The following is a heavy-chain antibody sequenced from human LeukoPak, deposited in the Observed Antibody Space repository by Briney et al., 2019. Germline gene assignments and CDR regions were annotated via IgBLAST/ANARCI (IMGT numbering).Heavy chain of an antibody. Sequence: GGSLRLSCAASGFTFSSYGMSWVRQAPGKGLEWGSAISGSGGSTYYADSVKGRFTISRDNSKNTLYLQMNSLRAEDTRVYYCAKSPFRLEQVITDYWGQGTLVTVSS. J-gene: IGHJ4*02. CDR3: AKSPFRLEQVITDY. CDR1: GFTFSSYG. CDR2: ISGSGGST. V-gene: IGHV3-23*01. D-gene: IGHD3-22*01.